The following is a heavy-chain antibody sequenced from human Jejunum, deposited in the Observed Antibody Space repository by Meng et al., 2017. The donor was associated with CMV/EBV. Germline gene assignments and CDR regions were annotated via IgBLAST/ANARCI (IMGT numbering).Heavy chain of an antibody. D-gene: IGHD6-19*01. CDR1: A. J-gene: IGHJ4*02. V-gene: IGHV1-69*05. Sequence: AMNWVRQAPGHRLEWMGEIIPIFHTANYAQKFQGRVTITTDESTSTIYMELSSLRSEDTAVYYCVFISRAWYGFDYWGQGARVTVSS. CDR2: IIPIFHTA. CDR3: VFISRAWYGFDY.